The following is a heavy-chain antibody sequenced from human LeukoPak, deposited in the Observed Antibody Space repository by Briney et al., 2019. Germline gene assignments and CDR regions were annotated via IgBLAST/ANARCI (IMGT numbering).Heavy chain of an antibody. CDR1: GFTFSSYN. CDR2: ISTTSNYI. D-gene: IGHD1-26*01. CDR3: ARVHSGSPH. J-gene: IGHJ4*02. Sequence: GGSLRLSCAASGFTFSSYNMNWVRQAPGRGLELVSSISTTSNYIYYADSVKGRFTISRDNAKNSLYLQMNSLRAEDTAVYYCARVHSGSPHWGQGTLVTVSS. V-gene: IGHV3-21*01.